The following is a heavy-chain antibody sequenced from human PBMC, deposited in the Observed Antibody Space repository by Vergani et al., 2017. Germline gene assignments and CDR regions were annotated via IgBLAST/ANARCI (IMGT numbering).Heavy chain of an antibody. CDR1: GGSFSGYY. CDR2: INHSGST. D-gene: IGHD3-10*01. Sequence: QVQLQQWGAGLLKPSETLSLTCAVYGGSFSGYYWSWIRQPPGKGLEWIGEINHSGSTNYNQSLKSRVTISVDTSKNQFSLKLSSVTAADTAVYYCARGRAYGSGYYYYGMDVWGQGTTVTVSS. V-gene: IGHV4-34*01. J-gene: IGHJ6*02. CDR3: ARGRAYGSGYYYYGMDV.